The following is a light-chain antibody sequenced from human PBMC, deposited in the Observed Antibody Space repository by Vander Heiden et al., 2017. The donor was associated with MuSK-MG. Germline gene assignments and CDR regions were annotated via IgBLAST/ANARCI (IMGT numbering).Light chain of an antibody. CDR1: ILRKYF. CDR2: GQN. J-gene: IGLJ2*01. Sequence: SSELTQAPAVSVALGQTVTLTCQGDILRKYFASWYHQKPGQAPQLVISGQNNRPSGIPERFPGSTSGDTYSLTITGAQAEDESVDYCNSRDTGGHLVLGGGTMLTVL. V-gene: IGLV3-19*01. CDR3: NSRDTGGHLV.